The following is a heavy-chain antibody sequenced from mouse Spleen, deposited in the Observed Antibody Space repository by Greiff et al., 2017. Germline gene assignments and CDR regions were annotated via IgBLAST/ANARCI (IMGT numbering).Heavy chain of an antibody. D-gene: IGHD4-1*01. Sequence: VQLKESGPGLVKPSQSLSLTCSVTGYSITSGYYWNWIRQFPGNKLEWMGYISYDGSNNYNPSLKNRISITRDTSKNQFFLKLNSVTTEDTATYYCASKLTGPSWFAYWGQGTLVTVSA. J-gene: IGHJ3*01. V-gene: IGHV3-6*01. CDR3: ASKLTGPSWFAY. CDR2: ISYDGSN. CDR1: GYSITSGYY.